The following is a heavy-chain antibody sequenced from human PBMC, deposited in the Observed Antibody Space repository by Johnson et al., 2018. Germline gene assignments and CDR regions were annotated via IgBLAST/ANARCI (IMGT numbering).Heavy chain of an antibody. Sequence: VQLVESGGGLVQPGGSLRLSCAASGFTFSSYWMSWVRQAPGKGLEWVANIKQEGSEKYYVDSVKGRFTIARDNAKNSLYLQMNSLIAKDTAVYYCARERDYYYDSKRYYYYGMDVWGQGTTVTVS. D-gene: IGHD3-22*01. CDR1: GFTFSSYW. J-gene: IGHJ6*02. CDR3: ARERDYYYDSKRYYYYGMDV. CDR2: IKQEGSEK. V-gene: IGHV3-7*01.